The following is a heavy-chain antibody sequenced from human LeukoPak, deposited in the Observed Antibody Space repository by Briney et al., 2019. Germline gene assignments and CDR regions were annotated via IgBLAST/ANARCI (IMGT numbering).Heavy chain of an antibody. J-gene: IGHJ4*02. CDR2: ISNSGGST. Sequence: PGGSLRLSCAASGFTFSSYAMNWVRQAPGKGLEWVSGISNSGGSTYYADSVKGRFTISRDNSKNTQYLQMNSLRAEDTAVYYCAKETSSSFDYWGQGTLVTVSS. CDR3: AKETSSSFDY. D-gene: IGHD6-6*01. CDR1: GFTFSSYA. V-gene: IGHV3-23*01.